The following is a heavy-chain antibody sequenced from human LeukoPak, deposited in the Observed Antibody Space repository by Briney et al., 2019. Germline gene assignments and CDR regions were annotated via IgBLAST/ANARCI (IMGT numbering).Heavy chain of an antibody. J-gene: IGHJ6*02. D-gene: IGHD2-2*01. V-gene: IGHV4-4*07. CDR2: IYTSGST. Sequence: SETLSLTCTVSGGSISSYYWSWIRQPAGKGLEWIGRIYTSGSTNCNPSLKSRVTMSVDTSKNQFSLKLSSVTAADTAVYYCAREGYCSSTSCFHPNYYYGMDVWGQGTTVTVSS. CDR3: AREGYCSSTSCFHPNYYYGMDV. CDR1: GGSISSYY.